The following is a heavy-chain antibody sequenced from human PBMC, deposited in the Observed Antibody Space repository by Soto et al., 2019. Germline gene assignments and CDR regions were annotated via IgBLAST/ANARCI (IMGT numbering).Heavy chain of an antibody. Sequence: QVQLVESGGGVVQPGRSLRLSCAASGFTFSSYAMHWVRQVPGEGLEWVAVISYDGSNKYYADSVKGRFTISRDNSKNTLDLQMNSLRTEVTAVYYCARPLWRDDYNWGYFDLWGRGTLVTVSS. CDR3: ARPLWRDDYNWGYFDL. CDR1: GFTFSSYA. J-gene: IGHJ2*01. CDR2: ISYDGSNK. D-gene: IGHD4-4*01. V-gene: IGHV3-30-3*01.